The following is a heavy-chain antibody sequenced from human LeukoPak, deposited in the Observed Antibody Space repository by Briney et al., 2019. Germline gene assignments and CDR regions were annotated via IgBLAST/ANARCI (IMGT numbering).Heavy chain of an antibody. CDR2: ISGSTDST. Sequence: GGSLRLSCAASGFTFSTYAMSWVRQAPGKGLEWVSVISGSTDSTYYADSVKGRFTISRDNSKNTFHLQLNSLRAEDTAVYYCAKDYSDSRVADVFLEYWGQGTLVTVSS. V-gene: IGHV3-23*01. J-gene: IGHJ4*02. D-gene: IGHD2-15*01. CDR1: GFTFSTYA. CDR3: AKDYSDSRVADVFLEY.